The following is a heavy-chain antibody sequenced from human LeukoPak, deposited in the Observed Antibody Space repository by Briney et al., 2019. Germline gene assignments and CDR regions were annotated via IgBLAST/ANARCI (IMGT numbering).Heavy chain of an antibody. D-gene: IGHD6-13*01. V-gene: IGHV3-30*02. CDR1: GFTFSSYS. J-gene: IGHJ4*02. CDR2: IRYDGSDK. Sequence: PGGSLRLSCAASGFTFSSYSMNWVRQAPGKGLEWVAFIRYDGSDKYYADSVKGRFTISRDSSKNTVYLQMNSLRDEDTAVYYCAKSPYRGGSSWTEFDYWGQGTLVTVSS. CDR3: AKSPYRGGSSWTEFDY.